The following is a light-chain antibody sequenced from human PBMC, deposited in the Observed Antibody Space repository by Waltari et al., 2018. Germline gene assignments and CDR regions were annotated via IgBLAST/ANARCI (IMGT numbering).Light chain of an antibody. CDR3: SSYTTSKAWV. CDR2: EVG. CDR1: SSDVRAYNY. J-gene: IGLJ3*02. Sequence: QSALTQPAAVSGSPGQSITISCTGTSSDVRAYNYVSWYQQTPGKAPRLIIYEVGDRPSGVSKRFSGSKSGYTAFLTLSGLQAEDEADYYCSSYTTSKAWVFGGGTKLTVL. V-gene: IGLV2-14*01.